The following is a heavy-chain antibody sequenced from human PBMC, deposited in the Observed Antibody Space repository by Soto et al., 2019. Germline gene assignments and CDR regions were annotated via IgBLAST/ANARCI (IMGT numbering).Heavy chain of an antibody. V-gene: IGHV1-8*01. CDR3: ARGRGRGYDFWSGPRDNCFAP. J-gene: IGHJ5*02. CDR2: MNPNRGNT. CDR1: GYTFTSYD. D-gene: IGHD3-3*01. Sequence: QVQLVQSGAEVKKPGASVKVSCKASGYTFTSYDINWVRQANGQGLEWMGWMNPNRGNTGYAEKDQGRVTMTRNTSISTACMELSSLRSEDTAVYYCARGRGRGYDFWSGPRDNCFAPWGQGTLVTVSS.